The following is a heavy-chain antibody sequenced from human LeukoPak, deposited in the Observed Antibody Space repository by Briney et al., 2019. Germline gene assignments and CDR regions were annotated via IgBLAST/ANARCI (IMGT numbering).Heavy chain of an antibody. Sequence: GESLKISCMGSGYSFTNYWIGWVRQVPGRGLEWWGVICPSDSDTRYSTSFQGHVTISADYSIDTAYLQWSSLKASHTAMYYCARQRDSGFDFDSWGQGTLVTVSS. D-gene: IGHD5-12*01. CDR3: ARQRDSGFDFDS. CDR1: GYSFTNYW. V-gene: IGHV5-51*01. CDR2: ICPSDSDT. J-gene: IGHJ4*02.